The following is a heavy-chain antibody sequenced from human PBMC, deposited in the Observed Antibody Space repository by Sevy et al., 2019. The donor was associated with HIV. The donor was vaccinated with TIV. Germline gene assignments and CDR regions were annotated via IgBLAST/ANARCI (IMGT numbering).Heavy chain of an antibody. V-gene: IGHV3-11*01. CDR3: ARGANIRNYYMDFSDY. CDR2: ISDSGSAV. CDR1: GFTLSDYY. Sequence: GGSLRLSCAASGFTLSDYYMTWIRQAPGKGLEWVSYISDSGSAVYYADSVKGRFTVSRDNAKNSLYRQMNGLRAEDTAVYYCARGANIRNYYMDFSDYWGQGTVVTVSS. J-gene: IGHJ4*02. D-gene: IGHD1-7*01.